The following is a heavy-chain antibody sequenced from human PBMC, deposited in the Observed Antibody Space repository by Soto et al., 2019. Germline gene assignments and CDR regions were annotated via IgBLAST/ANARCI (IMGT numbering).Heavy chain of an antibody. Sequence: EVQLLESGGGLVQPGGSLRLSCAASGFTFSSYAMSWVRQAPGKGLEWVSAISGSGGSTYYADSVKGRFTISRDNSKNTLYLQMNSLRADDTAVYYCANNAISYYYYYGMDVWGQGTTVTVSS. CDR1: GFTFSSYA. CDR2: ISGSGGST. CDR3: ANNAISYYYYYGMDV. V-gene: IGHV3-23*01. J-gene: IGHJ6*02.